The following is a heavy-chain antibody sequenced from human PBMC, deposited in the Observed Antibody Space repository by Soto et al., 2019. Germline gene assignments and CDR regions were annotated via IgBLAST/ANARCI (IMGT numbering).Heavy chain of an antibody. J-gene: IGHJ4*02. D-gene: IGHD3-22*01. CDR3: ARDGYYYDSSGYYGNFDY. V-gene: IGHV3-21*01. Sequence: PGGSLRLSCAASGFTFSSYSMNWVRQAPGKGLEWVSSISSSSSYIYYADSVKGRFTISRDNAKNSLYLQMNSLRAEDTAVYYCARDGYYYDSSGYYGNFDYWGQGTLVTVSS. CDR1: GFTFSSYS. CDR2: ISSSSSYI.